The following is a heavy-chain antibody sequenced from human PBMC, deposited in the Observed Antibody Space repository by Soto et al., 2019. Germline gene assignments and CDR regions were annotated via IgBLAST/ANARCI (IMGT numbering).Heavy chain of an antibody. D-gene: IGHD3-9*01. Sequence: HVQLVQSGAEVKKPGSSVKVSCKASGGTFNTFTFVWVRQAPGHGLEWMGGFVPVFRSANIAQKFRGRPTITTDESTSTAYMELSDLRSDDSAVYFCAREDDSTGHYSWFDPWGQGTLVIVSS. J-gene: IGHJ5*02. CDR3: AREDDSTGHYSWFDP. CDR1: GGTFNTFT. V-gene: IGHV1-69*01. CDR2: FVPVFRSA.